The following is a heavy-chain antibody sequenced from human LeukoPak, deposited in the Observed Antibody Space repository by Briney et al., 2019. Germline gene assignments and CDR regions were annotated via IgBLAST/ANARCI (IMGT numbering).Heavy chain of an antibody. J-gene: IGHJ4*02. CDR2: IYYSGTT. CDR1: GGSISSYY. V-gene: IGHV4-59*01. Sequence: SETLSLTCTVSGGSISSYYWSWIRQPPGKGLEWIGYIYYSGTTNYNPSLKSRATISVDTSKNQFSLKLSSVTAADTAVYYCARGVYIAAAQYGYWGKGTLVTVSS. D-gene: IGHD6-13*01. CDR3: ARGVYIAAAQYGY.